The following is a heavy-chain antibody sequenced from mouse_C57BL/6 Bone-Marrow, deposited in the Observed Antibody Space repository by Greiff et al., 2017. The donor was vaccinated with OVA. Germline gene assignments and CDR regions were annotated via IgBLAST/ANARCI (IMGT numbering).Heavy chain of an antibody. CDR1: GYTFTSYW. D-gene: IGHD2-5*01. J-gene: IGHJ3*01. V-gene: IGHV1-55*01. Sequence: VKLQESGAELVKPGASVKMSCKASGYTFTSYWITWVKQRPGQGLEWIGDIYPGSGSTNYNEKFKSKATLTVDTSSSTAYMQLSSLTSEDSAVYYCARRGNSNYVAYWGQGTLVTVSA. CDR3: ARRGNSNYVAY. CDR2: IYPGSGST.